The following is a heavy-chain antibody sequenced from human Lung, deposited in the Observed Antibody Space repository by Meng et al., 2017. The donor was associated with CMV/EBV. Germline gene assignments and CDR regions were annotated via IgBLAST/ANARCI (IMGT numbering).Heavy chain of an antibody. Sequence: SCAASGFTFSFYGLHWVRQAPGKGLEWVAFIRYDGNNKFYADSVKGRFTISRDRSKNTLYLQMNSLRADDTAVYYCAKDLRSLRRFYYYGMDVWGQGXTVTVSS. D-gene: IGHD3-3*01. CDR2: IRYDGNNK. CDR3: AKDLRSLRRFYYYGMDV. CDR1: GFTFSFYG. V-gene: IGHV3-30*02. J-gene: IGHJ6*02.